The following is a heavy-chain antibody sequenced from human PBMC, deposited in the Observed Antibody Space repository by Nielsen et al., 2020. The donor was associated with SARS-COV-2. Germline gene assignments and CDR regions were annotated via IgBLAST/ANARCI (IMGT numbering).Heavy chain of an antibody. D-gene: IGHD3-10*01. Sequence: LRLSCTVSGGSISSGSYYWSWIRQHPGKGLEWFVYIYYSGSTYYNPSLKSRVTISVNTSKDQFSLKLSSVTDADTAVYYCESAGRGVIISSPTYFDYWGQGTLVTVSS. CDR3: ESAGRGVIISSPTYFDY. CDR1: GGSISSGSYY. V-gene: IGHV4-31*03. CDR2: IYYSGST. J-gene: IGHJ4*02.